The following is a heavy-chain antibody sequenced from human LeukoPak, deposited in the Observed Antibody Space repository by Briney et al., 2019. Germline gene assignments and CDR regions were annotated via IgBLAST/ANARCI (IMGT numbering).Heavy chain of an antibody. J-gene: IGHJ4*02. CDR1: GFTFSSYW. CDR3: ARVILTGYYALGSDY. CDR2: IKQDGSDK. V-gene: IGHV3-7*01. Sequence: GGSLRLSCAASGFTFSSYWMSWVRQAPGRGLEWVANIKQDGSDKYYVDSVKGRFTISRDNAKNSLYLQMNSLRAEDTAVYYCARVILTGYYALGSDYWGQGTLVTVSS. D-gene: IGHD3-9*01.